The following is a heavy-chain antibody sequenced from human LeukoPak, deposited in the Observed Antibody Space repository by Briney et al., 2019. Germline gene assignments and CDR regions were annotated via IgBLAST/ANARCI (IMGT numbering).Heavy chain of an antibody. CDR1: GYTFTSYG. Sequence: ASVKVSCKASGYTFTSYGISWVRQAPGQGLEWMGWISAYNGNTNYAQKLQGRVTMTTDTSTSTAYMELRSLRSDDTAVYYCARDLGSSGYYDYYYYYYMDVWGKGTTVTVSS. CDR2: ISAYNGNT. J-gene: IGHJ6*03. D-gene: IGHD3-22*01. CDR3: ARDLGSSGYYDYYYYYYMDV. V-gene: IGHV1-18*01.